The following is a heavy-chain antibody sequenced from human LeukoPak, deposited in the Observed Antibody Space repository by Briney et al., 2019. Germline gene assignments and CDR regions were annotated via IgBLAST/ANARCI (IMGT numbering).Heavy chain of an antibody. J-gene: IGHJ4*02. CDR1: GFTFSSFS. D-gene: IGHD6-19*01. CDR2: ISSTATTI. Sequence: PGGSLRLSCVASGFTFSSFSMNWVRQAPGKGLEWISYISSTATTIYYADSVQGRFTSSRDNAKNSLYLQMNSLTVEDTGFNFCARDWSAVTAPDYFDYWGPGILVTVSS. CDR3: ARDWSAVTAPDYFDY. V-gene: IGHV3-48*04.